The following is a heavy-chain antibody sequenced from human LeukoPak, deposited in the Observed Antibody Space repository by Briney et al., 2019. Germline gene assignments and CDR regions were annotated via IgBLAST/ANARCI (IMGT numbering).Heavy chain of an antibody. J-gene: IGHJ2*01. CDR1: GFTFSSYS. V-gene: IGHV3-48*01. D-gene: IGHD1-26*01. CDR2: VSSSSSNT. CDR3: ARSREGWYFDF. Sequence: GGSLRLSCAASGFTFSSYSMNWVRQAPGKGLEWVSYVSSSSSNTYYADSVMGRFTISRDNAKNSLYLQLNSLRAEDTAVFYCARSREGWYFDFWGRGTLVTVSS.